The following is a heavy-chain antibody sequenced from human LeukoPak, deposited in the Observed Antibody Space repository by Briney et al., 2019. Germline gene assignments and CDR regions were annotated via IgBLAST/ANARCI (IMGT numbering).Heavy chain of an antibody. CDR1: GGSISSYY. CDR2: IYYSGST. CDR3: ARTGRDGYNFDY. V-gene: IGHV4-59*08. J-gene: IGHJ4*02. Sequence: SETLSLTCTVSGGSISSYYWSWIRQPPGKGLEWTGYIYYSGSTNYNPSLKSRVTISVDTSKNQFSLKLSSVTAADTAVYYCARTGRDGYNFDYWGQGTLVTVSS. D-gene: IGHD5-24*01.